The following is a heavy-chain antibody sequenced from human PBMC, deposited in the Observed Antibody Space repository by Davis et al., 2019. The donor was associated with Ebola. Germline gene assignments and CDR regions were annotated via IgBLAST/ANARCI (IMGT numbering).Heavy chain of an antibody. Sequence: PGGSLRLSCAVYGGSFSGYYWRWIRQPPGKGLEWIGEINHSGSTNYNPSLKSRVTISVDTSKNQFSLKLSSVTAADTAVYYCARRYSSGWYGYWGQGTLVTVSS. J-gene: IGHJ4*02. CDR1: GGSFSGYY. CDR3: ARRYSSGWYGY. D-gene: IGHD6-19*01. V-gene: IGHV4-34*01. CDR2: INHSGST.